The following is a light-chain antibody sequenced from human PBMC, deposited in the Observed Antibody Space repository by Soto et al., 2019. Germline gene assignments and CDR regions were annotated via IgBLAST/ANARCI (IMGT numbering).Light chain of an antibody. V-gene: IGKV3-20*01. CDR3: QQYDNSIT. CDR2: GAS. Sequence: PGETATLSCRASQSVSSNYLAWYQQKPGQAPRLLIYGASSRATGIPDRFSGSGSGTDFTLTISRLEPEDFAVFYCQQYDNSITFGQGTRLEI. J-gene: IGKJ5*01. CDR1: QSVSSNY.